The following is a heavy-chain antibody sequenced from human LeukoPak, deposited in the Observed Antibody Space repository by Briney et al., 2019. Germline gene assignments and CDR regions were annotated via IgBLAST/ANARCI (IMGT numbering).Heavy chain of an antibody. CDR1: GVTFSSYA. D-gene: IGHD2-2*02. Sequence: GASVKVSCKASGVTFSSYAISWVRQAPGQGLEWMGRIIPILGIANYAQKFQGRVTITADKSTSTAYMELSSLRSEDTAVYYCARSLDCSSTSCYTELDYWGQGTLVTVSS. V-gene: IGHV1-69*04. J-gene: IGHJ4*02. CDR2: IIPILGIA. CDR3: ARSLDCSSTSCYTELDY.